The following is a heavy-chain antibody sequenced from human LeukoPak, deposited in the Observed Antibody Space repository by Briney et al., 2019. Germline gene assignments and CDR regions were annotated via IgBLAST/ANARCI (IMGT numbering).Heavy chain of an antibody. J-gene: IGHJ5*02. V-gene: IGHV1-8*01. CDR2: MNTNSGNT. Sequence: ASVKVSCKASGYTFTSYDINWVRQATGQGLEWMGWMNTNSGNTGYAQKFQGRVTMTRNTTISTAYMELSSLRSEDTAVYYCARAGRYYDSSGSSWFDPWGQGTLVTVSS. CDR1: GYTFTSYD. CDR3: ARAGRYYDSSGSSWFDP. D-gene: IGHD3-22*01.